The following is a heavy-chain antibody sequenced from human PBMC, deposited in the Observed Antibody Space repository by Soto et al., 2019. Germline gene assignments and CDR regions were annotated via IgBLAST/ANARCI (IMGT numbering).Heavy chain of an antibody. CDR1: GYTFTNYF. CDR2: INPTIGTT. D-gene: IGHD6-19*01. V-gene: IGHV1-46*01. Sequence: QVQLVQSGAEVKNPGASVKVSCKASGYTFTNYFMHWVRQAPGQGLEWMGIINPTIGTTTYAQKLTGSVTMTRETCTSSLSMELSSLRSEATAIYSCAREGGGMAVCRGGLDVCGQGTTVTFSS. J-gene: IGHJ6*02. CDR3: AREGGGMAVCRGGLDV.